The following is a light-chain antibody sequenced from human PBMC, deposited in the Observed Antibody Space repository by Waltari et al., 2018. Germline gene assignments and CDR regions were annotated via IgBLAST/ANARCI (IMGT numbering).Light chain of an antibody. CDR1: PGITME. CDR2: ATS. Sequence: IQMTQSPSSLPAPIRDRVTVPCRARPGITMELNWSQPKPGNATILLLYATSCYQTGVSSRSIGSRPGADVTLSISNPQPEDIETYYSRQDYTPPWTFSQGTKVEIK. J-gene: IGKJ1*01. CDR3: RQDYTPPWT. V-gene: IGKV1-6*01.